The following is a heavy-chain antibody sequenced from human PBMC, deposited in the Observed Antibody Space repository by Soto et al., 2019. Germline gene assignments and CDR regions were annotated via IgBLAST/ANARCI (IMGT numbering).Heavy chain of an antibody. Sequence: QVTLKESGPVLVKPTETLTLTCTVSGFSLSNARMGVSWIRQPPGKALEWLAHIFSNDEKSYSTSLKSRLTISQDTSKSQVVLTLTNMDPVDTATYYCARIRRGNRAGLYFDLWGRGTLVTVSS. CDR3: ARIRRGNRAGLYFDL. CDR2: IFSNDEK. V-gene: IGHV2-26*01. CDR1: GFSLSNARMG. J-gene: IGHJ2*01. D-gene: IGHD3-16*01.